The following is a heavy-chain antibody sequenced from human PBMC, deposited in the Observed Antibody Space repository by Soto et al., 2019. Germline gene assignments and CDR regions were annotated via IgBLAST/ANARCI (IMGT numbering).Heavy chain of an antibody. CDR2: ISTCGTTI. J-gene: IGHJ4*02. CDR3: ASAAWYSAYEPGKDD. V-gene: IGHV3-48*03. D-gene: IGHD5-12*01. CDR1: GFPFSGSY. Sequence: PGGSLSLSCAASGFPFSGSYINMVRPAPVRWLEWVSYISTCGTTIFYADAVNGRFTVSRDNAKNSLYLQMDSLRAADTAVYYGASAAWYSAYEPGKDDWGQGTLVTIS.